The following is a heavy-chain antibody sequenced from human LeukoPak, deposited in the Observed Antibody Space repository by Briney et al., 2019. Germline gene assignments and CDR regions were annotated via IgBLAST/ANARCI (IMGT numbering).Heavy chain of an antibody. V-gene: IGHV3-74*01. D-gene: IGHD6-19*01. CDR3: ARLLIAVAGGAQDY. CDR2: INSDGRST. Sequence: GGSLRLSCAASGFTFSSYWMHWVRQAPGKGLVWVSRINSDGRSTSYADSVKGRFTISRDNAKNTLYLQMNSLRAEDTAVYYCARLLIAVAGGAQDYWGQGTLVTVSS. J-gene: IGHJ4*02. CDR1: GFTFSSYW.